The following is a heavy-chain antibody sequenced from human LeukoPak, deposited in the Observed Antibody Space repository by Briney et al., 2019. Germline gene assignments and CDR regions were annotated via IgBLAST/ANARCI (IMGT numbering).Heavy chain of an antibody. D-gene: IGHD6-13*01. CDR2: ISSSSSYI. CDR1: GFTFSSYS. CDR3: ARVDSSSRYSPNDAFDI. J-gene: IGHJ3*02. V-gene: IGHV3-21*01. Sequence: GGSLRLSCAASGFTFSSYSMNWVRQAPGKGLEWVSSISSSSSYIYYADSVKGRFTISRGNAKNSLYLQMNSLRAEDTAVYYCARVDSSSRYSPNDAFDIWGQGTMVTVSS.